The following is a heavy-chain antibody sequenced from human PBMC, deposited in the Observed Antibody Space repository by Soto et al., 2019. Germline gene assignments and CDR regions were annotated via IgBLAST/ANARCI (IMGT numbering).Heavy chain of an antibody. V-gene: IGHV4-61*08. CDR3: ARERSYSSAWYDY. D-gene: IGHD6-19*01. CDR2: IHHIGST. Sequence: SETLSLTCAVSGGSISSGGYYWSWIRQHPGKGLEWIGYIHHIGSTDYNPSLKSRVTISLDTSKNEFSLRLTSVTAADSAVYYCARERSYSSAWYDYWGQGTLVTVSS. CDR1: GGSISSGGYY. J-gene: IGHJ4*02.